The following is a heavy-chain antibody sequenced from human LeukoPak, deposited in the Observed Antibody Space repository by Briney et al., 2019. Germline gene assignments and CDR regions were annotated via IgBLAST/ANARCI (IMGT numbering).Heavy chain of an antibody. J-gene: IGHJ3*02. CDR2: ISSSSSTI. V-gene: IGHV3-48*01. CDR1: GFTFSSYN. Sequence: AGGSLRLSCAESGFTFSSYNMNWVRQAPGKGLEWVSYISSSSSTIYYADSVKGRFTISRDNAKNSLYLQMNSLRAEDTAVYYCAGDPREYYDILTGHLDAFDIWGQGTMVTVSS. CDR3: AGDPREYYDILTGHLDAFDI. D-gene: IGHD3-9*01.